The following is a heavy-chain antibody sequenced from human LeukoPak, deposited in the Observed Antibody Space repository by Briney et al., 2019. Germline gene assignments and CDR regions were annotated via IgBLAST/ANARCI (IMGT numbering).Heavy chain of an antibody. J-gene: IGHJ4*02. CDR3: AREGRFSSPPY. CDR2: INTDGSSI. Sequence: GGSLRLSCAASGFTFSSYWMHWVRQAPGKGLVWVSRINTDGSSISYADSVKGRFTISRDNAKNTLYLQMNSLRAEDTAVYYCAREGRFSSPPYWGQGTLVTVSS. V-gene: IGHV3-74*01. D-gene: IGHD2/OR15-2a*01. CDR1: GFTFSSYW.